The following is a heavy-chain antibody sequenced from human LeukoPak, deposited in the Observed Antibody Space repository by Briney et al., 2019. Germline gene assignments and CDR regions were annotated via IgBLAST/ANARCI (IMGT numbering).Heavy chain of an antibody. CDR1: GFTFSNSW. CDR2: IYSGGST. V-gene: IGHV3-66*01. Sequence: GGSLSLSCAASGFTFSNSWMAWVRLAPGKGLEWVSVIYSGGSTFYADSVKGRFTISRDNSKNTLSPQMNSLRAEDTAVYYCARDLKGVVGATNVGDAFDIWGQGTMVTVSS. J-gene: IGHJ3*02. CDR3: ARDLKGVVGATNVGDAFDI. D-gene: IGHD1-26*01.